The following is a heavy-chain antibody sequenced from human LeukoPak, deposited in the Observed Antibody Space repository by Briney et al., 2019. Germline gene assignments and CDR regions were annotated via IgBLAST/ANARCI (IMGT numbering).Heavy chain of an antibody. CDR2: IYYTGDT. Sequence: SETLSLTCSVSGGSVSSPIFYWNWIRQHPGKGLEWIGYIYYTGDTFYNPSLKSRVTMSLDTSKNQFSLKLSSVTAADTAMYYCARFDGYSNALDYWGQGTLVTVSS. D-gene: IGHD5-18*01. CDR1: GGSVSSPIFY. J-gene: IGHJ4*02. V-gene: IGHV4-31*03. CDR3: ARFDGYSNALDY.